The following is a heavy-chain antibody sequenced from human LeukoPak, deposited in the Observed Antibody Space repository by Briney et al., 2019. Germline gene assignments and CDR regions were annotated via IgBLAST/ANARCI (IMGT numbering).Heavy chain of an antibody. D-gene: IGHD6-19*01. CDR1: EFTFSYYA. CDR2: ISGSGATT. J-gene: IGHJ4*02. Sequence: PGGSLRLSCAASEFTFSYYAMSWVRQAPGKGLGWVSLISGSGATTYYSDSVKGRFTISRDNSKNTLYLQMNSLRAEDTAVYYCAKGRVAVAGTGIDYWGQGTLVTVSS. V-gene: IGHV3-23*01. CDR3: AKGRVAVAGTGIDY.